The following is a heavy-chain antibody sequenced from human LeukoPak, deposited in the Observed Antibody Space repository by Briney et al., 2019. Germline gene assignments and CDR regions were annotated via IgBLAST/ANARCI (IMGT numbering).Heavy chain of an antibody. CDR3: AFPGDSSGPSWFDP. Sequence: PGGSLRLSCAASGFTFSSHDMHWVRQAPGKGLEWVAVISYDGSNKYYADSVKGRFTISRDNSKNTLYLQMNSLRAEDTAVYYCAFPGDSSGPSWFDPWGQGTLVTVSS. J-gene: IGHJ5*02. CDR2: ISYDGSNK. D-gene: IGHD3-22*01. V-gene: IGHV3-30*03. CDR1: GFTFSSHD.